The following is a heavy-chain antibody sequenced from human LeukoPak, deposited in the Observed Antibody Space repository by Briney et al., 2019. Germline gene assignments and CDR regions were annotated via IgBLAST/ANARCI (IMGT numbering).Heavy chain of an antibody. CDR1: GGTFSSYA. D-gene: IGHD5-18*01. J-gene: IGHJ4*02. V-gene: IGHV1-69*13. Sequence: ASVKVSCKASGGTFSSYAISWVRQAPGQGLEWMGGIIPILGTANYAQKFQGRVTITADESTSTAYMELSSLRSEDTAVYYCATRRGYSYGSPHWGQGTLVTVSS. CDR2: IIPILGTA. CDR3: ATRRGYSYGSPH.